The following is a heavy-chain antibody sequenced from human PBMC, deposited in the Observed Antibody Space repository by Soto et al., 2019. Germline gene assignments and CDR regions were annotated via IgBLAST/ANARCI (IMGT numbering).Heavy chain of an antibody. V-gene: IGHV1-69*13. Sequence: SVKVSCKASGGTFSSYATSWVRQAPGQGLEWMGGIIPIFGTANYAQKFQGRVTITADESTSTAYMELSSLRSEDTAVYYCARDWGYYDFWSGYSKKNGYYYYYGMDVWGQGTTVTVSS. CDR1: GGTFSSYA. CDR2: IIPIFGTA. J-gene: IGHJ6*02. D-gene: IGHD3-3*01. CDR3: ARDWGYYDFWSGYSKKNGYYYYYGMDV.